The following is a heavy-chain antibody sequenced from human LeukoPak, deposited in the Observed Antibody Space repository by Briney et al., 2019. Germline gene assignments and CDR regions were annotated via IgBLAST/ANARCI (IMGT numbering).Heavy chain of an antibody. Sequence: GGSLRLSCAASGFTFSSYWMHWVRQAPGKGLVWVSHINSDGRSTSYADSVKGRLTISRDNAKNTLYLQMNSLRAEDTAVYYCARDIINMVRGIIMDWGQGTLVAVSS. CDR2: INSDGRST. V-gene: IGHV3-74*01. D-gene: IGHD3-10*01. CDR1: GFTFSSYW. CDR3: ARDIINMVRGIIMD. J-gene: IGHJ4*02.